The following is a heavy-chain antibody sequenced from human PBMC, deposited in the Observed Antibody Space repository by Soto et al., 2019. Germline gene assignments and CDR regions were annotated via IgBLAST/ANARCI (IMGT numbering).Heavy chain of an antibody. CDR2: INHSGST. V-gene: IGHV4-34*01. D-gene: IGHD5-12*01. J-gene: IGHJ6*02. CDR3: ARGRRVATIRKPDKYYYYGMDV. CDR1: GGSFSGYY. Sequence: SETLSLTCAVYGGSFSGYYWSWIRQPPGKGLEWIGEINHSGSTNYNPSLKSRVTISVDTSKNQFSLKLSSVTAADTAVYYCARGRRVATIRKPDKYYYYGMDVWGQGTTVTVS.